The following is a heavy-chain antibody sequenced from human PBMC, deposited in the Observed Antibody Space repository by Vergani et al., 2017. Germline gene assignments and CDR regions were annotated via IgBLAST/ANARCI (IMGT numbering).Heavy chain of an antibody. CDR1: GYTFTDHY. CDR2: VDPEDGET. Sequence: EVQLVQSGAEVKKPGATMKISCKVSGYTFTDHYMHWVKQATGKGLEWMGLVDPEDGETKYAEKFKGRVTIAADTSTDTAHLELSSLRSEDTAVYYCSTPQTVTTGGMEVWGQGTTVIVSS. CDR3: STPQTVTTGGMEV. D-gene: IGHD4-17*01. J-gene: IGHJ6*02. V-gene: IGHV1-69-2*01.